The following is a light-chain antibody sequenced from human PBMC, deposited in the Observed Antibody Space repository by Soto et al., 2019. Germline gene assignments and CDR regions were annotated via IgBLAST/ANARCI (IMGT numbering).Light chain of an antibody. CDR2: GAS. CDR1: DTIEVW. Sequence: DIHMTQSPSTLSASVGDRVNITCRANDTIEVWLAWYQQKAGKAPKLLIYGASILETGVPSRFSGSGSGTDFTLTISSLQPEDAAIYSCQQAASFPFTFGPGAKV. J-gene: IGKJ3*01. V-gene: IGKV1-12*02. CDR3: QQAASFPFT.